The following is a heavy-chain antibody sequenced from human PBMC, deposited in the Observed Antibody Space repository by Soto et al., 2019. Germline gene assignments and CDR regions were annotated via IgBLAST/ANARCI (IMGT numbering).Heavy chain of an antibody. CDR2: IIPIFGTP. J-gene: IGHJ5*01. Sequence: QVQLVQSGAEVKKPGSSVKVSCKASGGSFRSYAVNWVRQAPGQGLECLGGIIPIFGTPNYAQKFHGRVSTTADESTSTVYMDLISLTSEDTAVYYCAYSANHMYVFASWGQGTRVTVS. V-gene: IGHV1-69*12. CDR3: AYSANHMYVFAS. CDR1: GGSFRSYA. D-gene: IGHD2-8*01.